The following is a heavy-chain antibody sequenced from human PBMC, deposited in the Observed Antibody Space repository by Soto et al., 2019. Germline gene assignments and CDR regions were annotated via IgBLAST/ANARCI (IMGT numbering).Heavy chain of an antibody. CDR1: GFTFDDYT. J-gene: IGHJ5*02. CDR2: ISWDGGST. D-gene: IGHD6-13*01. CDR3: AKDTAQQLSPYSWFDP. V-gene: IGHV3-43*01. Sequence: AGSLRLSCAASGFTFDDYTMHWVRQTPGKGLEWVSLISWDGGSTYYADSVKGRFTISRDNSKNSLYLQMNSLRTEDTALYYCAKDTAQQLSPYSWFDPWGQGTLVTVSS.